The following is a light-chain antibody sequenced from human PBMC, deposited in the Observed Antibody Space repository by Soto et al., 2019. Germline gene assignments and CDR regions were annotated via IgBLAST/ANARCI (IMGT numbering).Light chain of an antibody. V-gene: IGKV1-5*03. Sequence: DIQMTQSPSTLSASIGDRVTITCRASESINNWLAWYQQKPGKAPKVLIYKASRLQSGVPSRFSGSGSGTDFTLTISTLQPDDFATYFCQQYHSYSGTFGQGTKVEVK. CDR3: QQYHSYSGT. CDR2: KAS. J-gene: IGKJ1*01. CDR1: ESINNW.